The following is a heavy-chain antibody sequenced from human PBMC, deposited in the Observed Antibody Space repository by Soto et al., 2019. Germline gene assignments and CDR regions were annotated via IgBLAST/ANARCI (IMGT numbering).Heavy chain of an antibody. Sequence: WGSLRLSCAASGLTFSGSAMHWVRQASGKGLEWVGRIRSKANSYATAYAASVKGRFTISRDDSKNTLYLQMNSLRAEDTALYYCAKLGVTTPFDYWGQGTLVTVSS. V-gene: IGHV3-73*01. D-gene: IGHD3-22*01. CDR2: IRSKANSYAT. CDR3: AKLGVTTPFDY. J-gene: IGHJ4*02. CDR1: GLTFSGSA.